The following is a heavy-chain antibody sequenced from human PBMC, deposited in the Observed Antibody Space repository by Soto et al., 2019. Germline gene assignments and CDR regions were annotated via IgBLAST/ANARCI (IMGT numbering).Heavy chain of an antibody. CDR2: IIPILGIA. CDR3: ASPGLVPAATDYYYYGMDV. J-gene: IGHJ6*02. V-gene: IGHV1-69*02. D-gene: IGHD2-2*01. CDR1: GGTFSSYT. Sequence: QVQLVQSGAEVKKPGSSVKVSCKASGGTFSSYTISWVRQAPGQGLEWMGRIIPILGIANYAQKFQGRVTITADKSTSTAYMELSSLRSEDTAVYYCASPGLVPAATDYYYYGMDVWGQGTTVTVSS.